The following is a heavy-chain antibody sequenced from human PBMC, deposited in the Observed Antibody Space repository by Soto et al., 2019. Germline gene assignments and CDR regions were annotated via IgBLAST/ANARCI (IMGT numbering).Heavy chain of an antibody. V-gene: IGHV3-23*01. D-gene: IGHD3-22*01. J-gene: IGHJ4*02. CDR3: AKVELRRYYYDSSGPGLGY. Sequence: PGGSLRLSCAASGFTFSSYAMSWVRQAPGKGLEWVSAISGSGGSTYYADSVKGRFTISRDNSKNTLYLQMNSLRAEDTAVYYCAKVELRRYYYDSSGPGLGYWGQGTLVTVSS. CDR2: ISGSGGST. CDR1: GFTFSSYA.